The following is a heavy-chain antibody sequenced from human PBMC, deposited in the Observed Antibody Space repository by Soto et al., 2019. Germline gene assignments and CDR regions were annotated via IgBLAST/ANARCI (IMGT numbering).Heavy chain of an antibody. CDR2: IDWDDDK. J-gene: IGHJ4*02. CDR3: ARIHLIIIRYSSSWYDY. D-gene: IGHD6-13*01. V-gene: IGHV2-70*01. Sequence: SGPTLVNPTQTLTLTCTFSGFSLSTSGMCVSWIRQPPGKALEWLALIDWDDDKYYSTSLKTRLTISKDTSKNQVVLTMTNMEPVDTATYYCARIHLIIIRYSSSWYDYSGQGPLVTVSS. CDR1: GFSLSTSGMC.